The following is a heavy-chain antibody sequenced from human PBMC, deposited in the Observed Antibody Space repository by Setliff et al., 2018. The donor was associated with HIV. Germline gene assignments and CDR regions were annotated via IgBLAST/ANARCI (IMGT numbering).Heavy chain of an antibody. CDR2: IIPIARAP. CDR1: GGIFNTYG. J-gene: IGHJ4*02. Sequence: SVKVSCKASGGIFNTYGMNWVRQAPGQGLEWMGGIIPIARAPNYAQKFQDRVTITADESTTTVYMEVRSLKSEDTALYYCARGPLYGYDRGYLDYWGQGTLVTAPQ. V-gene: IGHV1-69*13. CDR3: ARGPLYGYDRGYLDY. D-gene: IGHD5-12*01.